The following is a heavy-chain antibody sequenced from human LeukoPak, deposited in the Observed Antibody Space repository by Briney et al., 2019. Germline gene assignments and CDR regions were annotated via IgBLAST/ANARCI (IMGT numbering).Heavy chain of an antibody. CDR2: INHSGST. D-gene: IGHD3-10*01. J-gene: IGHJ4*02. Sequence: SETLSLTCAVYGGSFSGYYWSWIRQPPGKGLEWIGEINHSGSTNYNPSLKSRVTISVDTSKNQFSLKLSSVTTADTAVYYCARSLWFGESKTFDYWGQGTLVTVSS. V-gene: IGHV4-34*01. CDR1: GGSFSGYY. CDR3: ARSLWFGESKTFDY.